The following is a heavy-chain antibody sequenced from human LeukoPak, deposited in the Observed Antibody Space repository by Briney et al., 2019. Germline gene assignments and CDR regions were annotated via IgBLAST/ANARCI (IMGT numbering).Heavy chain of an antibody. J-gene: IGHJ4*02. V-gene: IGHV4-59*11. D-gene: IGHD4-17*01. CDR2: IYYSGST. CDR3: ARVSVTSYFDY. Sequence: SETLSLTCTVSGGSISSHYWSWIRQPPGKGLEWIGYIYYSGSTNYNPSLKSRVTISVDTSKNQFSLKLSSVTAADTAVYYCARVSVTSYFDYWGQGTLVTVSS. CDR1: GGSISSHY.